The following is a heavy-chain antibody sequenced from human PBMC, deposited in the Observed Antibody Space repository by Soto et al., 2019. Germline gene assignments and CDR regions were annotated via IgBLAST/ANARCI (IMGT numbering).Heavy chain of an antibody. J-gene: IGHJ6*02. V-gene: IGHV3-53*01. Sequence: EVQLVESGGGLIQPGGSLRLSCAASGFTVNSNYMSWVRQAPGKGLEWVSVIYSGGSTYYADSVKGRFTISRDNSKNTLYLQMNSLRAEDTAVYYCARDGNYRLSGMDVWGQGTTVTVSS. CDR1: GFTVNSNY. CDR3: ARDGNYRLSGMDV. CDR2: IYSGGST. D-gene: IGHD4-4*01.